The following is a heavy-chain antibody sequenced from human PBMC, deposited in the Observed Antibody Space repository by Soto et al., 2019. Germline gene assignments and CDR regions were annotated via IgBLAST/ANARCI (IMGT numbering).Heavy chain of an antibody. CDR2: VKSDEGYT. V-gene: IGHV3-74*01. Sequence: EVQLVESGGGLVQPGGSLRLSCAASGFTFSSSWMHWVRQAPGKGLVWVARVKSDEGYTAYADSVKGLFFISRDNAKIMLYLQMNSLRVDDTDVYYCEREGASLFWGQGTPVTVSS. J-gene: IGHJ4*02. CDR1: GFTFSSSW. CDR3: EREGASLF.